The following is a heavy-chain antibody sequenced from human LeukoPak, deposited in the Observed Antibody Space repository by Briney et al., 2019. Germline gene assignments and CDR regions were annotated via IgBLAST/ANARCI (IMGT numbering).Heavy chain of an antibody. V-gene: IGHV3-23*01. CDR3: AKGNAAFDI. Sequence: PGGSLRLSCAASEFTFTNYAMSWVRQAPGKGLEWVPSISESGGSTYYADSGKGRFTISRDNSKNTLYLQMNSLRVEDTAVYYCAKGNAAFDIWGQGTMVIVSS. CDR1: EFTFTNYA. J-gene: IGHJ3*02. D-gene: IGHD1-1*01. CDR2: ISESGGST.